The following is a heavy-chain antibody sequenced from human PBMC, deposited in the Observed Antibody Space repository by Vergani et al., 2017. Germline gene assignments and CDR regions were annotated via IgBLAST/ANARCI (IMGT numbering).Heavy chain of an antibody. CDR2: IYYTGPN. D-gene: IGHD6-19*01. CDR1: GVSIGSHSYY. V-gene: IGHV4-39*01. Sequence: QLQLQESGPGLVKPSETLSLTCTVSGVSIGSHSYYWGWIRQPPGKGLEWIGTIYYTGPNYYNEAHKSRLTISVDTSKNQFSLNLTSVTAADTAVYDCTRHGRSGWSGYFQHWGQGTLVTASS. J-gene: IGHJ1*01. CDR3: TRHGRSGWSGYFQH.